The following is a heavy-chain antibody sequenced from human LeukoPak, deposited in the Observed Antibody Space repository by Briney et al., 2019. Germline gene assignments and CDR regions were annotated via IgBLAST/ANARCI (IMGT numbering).Heavy chain of an antibody. Sequence: GGSLRLSCADSQFTFNGSWMNWVRQAPGKGLGWFSAMSASGGGTYYADSVKGRFTISRDNSKNTLYLQMNSLRAEDTAVYYCAKDSSSGWYYFDYWGQGTLVTVSS. CDR2: MSASGGGT. CDR3: AKDSSSGWYYFDY. J-gene: IGHJ4*02. V-gene: IGHV3-23*01. CDR1: QFTFNGSW. D-gene: IGHD6-19*01.